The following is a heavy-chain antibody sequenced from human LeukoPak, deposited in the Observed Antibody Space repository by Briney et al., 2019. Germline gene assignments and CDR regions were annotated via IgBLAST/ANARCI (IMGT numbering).Heavy chain of an antibody. J-gene: IGHJ3*02. CDR3: ARLEGSSGSDAFDI. CDR2: IYYSGST. CDR1: GGSISSSSYH. V-gene: IGHV4-39*01. D-gene: IGHD3-22*01. Sequence: SETLSLTCTVSGGSISSSSYHWGWIRQPPGKGLEWIGSIYYSGSTYYNPSLKSRVTISVDTSKNQFSLKLSSVTAADTAVYYCARLEGSSGSDAFDIWGQGTMVTVSS.